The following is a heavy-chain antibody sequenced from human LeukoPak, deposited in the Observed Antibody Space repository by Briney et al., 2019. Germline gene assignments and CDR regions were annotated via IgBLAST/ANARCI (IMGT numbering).Heavy chain of an antibody. D-gene: IGHD6-19*01. CDR3: ARGRLGSSGWSDFDY. CDR2: IYYSGSA. CDR1: GGSISSYY. J-gene: IGHJ4*02. Sequence: PSETLSLTCTVSGGSISSYYWSWIRQPPGKGLEWIGSIYYSGSAYYNPSLKSRVTISVDTSKNQFSLKLSSVTAADTAVYYCARGRLGSSGWSDFDYWGQGTLVTVSS. V-gene: IGHV4-59*12.